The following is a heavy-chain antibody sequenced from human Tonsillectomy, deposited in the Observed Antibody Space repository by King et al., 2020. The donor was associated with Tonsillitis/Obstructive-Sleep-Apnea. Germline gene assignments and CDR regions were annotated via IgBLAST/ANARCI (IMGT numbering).Heavy chain of an antibody. CDR3: ARCDFWSGYYMDV. V-gene: IGHV3-66*01. CDR2: IYRGGST. CDR1: GFTVSSNY. J-gene: IGHJ6*03. Sequence: VQLVESGGGLVQPGGSLRLSCAASGFTVSSNYMSWVRQAPGKGLEWVSLIYRGGSTYYADSVKGRLTISRDNSKNTLDLQMNSLRAEDTAVYYCARCDFWSGYYMDVWGKGTTVTVSS. D-gene: IGHD3-3*01.